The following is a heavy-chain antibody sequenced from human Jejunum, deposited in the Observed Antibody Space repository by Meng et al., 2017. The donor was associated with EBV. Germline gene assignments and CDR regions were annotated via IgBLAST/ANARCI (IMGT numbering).Heavy chain of an antibody. D-gene: IGHD3-10*01. V-gene: IGHV3-74*01. CDR2: INPDGSSS. Sequence: EVQLVESGGGLVQPGGSLRLSCAASGFTFSNYWMHWVRQAPGEGLVWVSRINPDGSSSNYADPVKGRFTVSRDNAKNTLYLQMNSLGAEDTAVYYCTRAGSYRHDYWGQGTLVTVSS. J-gene: IGHJ4*02. CDR3: TRAGSYRHDY. CDR1: GFTFSNYW.